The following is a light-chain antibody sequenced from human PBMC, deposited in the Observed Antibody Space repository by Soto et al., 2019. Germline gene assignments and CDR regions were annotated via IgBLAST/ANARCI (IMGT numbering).Light chain of an antibody. CDR3: QQTNSFPPS. J-gene: IGKJ1*01. CDR2: RAA. V-gene: IGKV1-12*01. Sequence: DIQMTQSPSSVSASVGDRVTITCRPSQGMSYWLAWYQQKPGKAPKLLIYRAATLQSGVPSRFSGRRSGADFTLTISSLQPEDFATYYCQQTNSFPPSFGQGTRVEI. CDR1: QGMSYW.